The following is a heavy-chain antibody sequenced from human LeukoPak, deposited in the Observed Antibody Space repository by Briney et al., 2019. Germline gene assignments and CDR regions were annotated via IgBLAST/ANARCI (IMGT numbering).Heavy chain of an antibody. V-gene: IGHV4-4*07. Sequence: SETLSLTCTVSGGSISSYYWSWIRQPAGKGLEWIGRIYTSGSTNYNPSLKSRVTMSVDTSKNQFSLKLSSVTAADTAVYYCARGVNLWNYYGSGSGWAYFDYWGQGTLVTVSS. CDR2: IYTSGST. CDR3: ARGVNLWNYYGSGSGWAYFDY. J-gene: IGHJ4*02. CDR1: GGSISSYY. D-gene: IGHD3-10*01.